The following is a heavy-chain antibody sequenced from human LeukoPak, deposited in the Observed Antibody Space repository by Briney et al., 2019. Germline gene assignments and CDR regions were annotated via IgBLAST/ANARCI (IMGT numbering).Heavy chain of an antibody. J-gene: IGHJ4*02. D-gene: IGHD1-14*01. CDR2: IYYSGST. CDR3: ARAARNSGYDF. Sequence: SETLSLTCTLSAGSISSYYWSWIRQPPGKGLEWIGYIYYSGSTNYNPSLKNRVTISVDTSKNQFSLKLSSVTAADTAVYYCARAARNSGYDFWGQGTLVTVSS. CDR1: AGSISSYY. V-gene: IGHV4-59*01.